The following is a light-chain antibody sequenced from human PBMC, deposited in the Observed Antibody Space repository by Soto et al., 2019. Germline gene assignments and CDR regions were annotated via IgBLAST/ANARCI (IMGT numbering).Light chain of an antibody. CDR3: QTWGTGIPWV. V-gene: IGLV4-69*01. CDR2: LNSDGSH. Sequence: QPLLTQSPSASASLGASGKLTYTLSSGHSSYAIAWHQQQPEKGPRYLMKLNSDGSHSKGDGIPDRFSGSSSGAERYLTISSLQSEDEADYYCQTWGTGIPWVFGGGTKLTVL. J-gene: IGLJ3*02. CDR1: SGHSSYA.